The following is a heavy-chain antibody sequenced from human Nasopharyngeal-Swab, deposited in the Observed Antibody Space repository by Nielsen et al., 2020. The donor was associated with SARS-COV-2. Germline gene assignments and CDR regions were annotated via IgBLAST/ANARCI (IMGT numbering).Heavy chain of an antibody. J-gene: IGHJ4*02. CDR3: VRQTGYHFDS. CDR1: GFTFSGSA. D-gene: IGHD5-12*01. Sequence: GESLKISCAASGFTFSGSAMHWVRQASGKGLEWVGRIRSNAHNYAAVYAASVEGRFTISRDDSKKTAFLQMDSLKSEDTAVYFCVRQTGYHFDSWGQGTLVTVSS. CDR2: IRSNAHNYAA. V-gene: IGHV3-73*01.